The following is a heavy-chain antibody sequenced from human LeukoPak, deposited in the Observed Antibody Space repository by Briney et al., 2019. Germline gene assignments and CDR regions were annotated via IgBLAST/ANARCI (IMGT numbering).Heavy chain of an antibody. CDR1: GFTFSSYV. Sequence: PGGSLRLSCETAGFTFSSYVMHWVRRTPGKGLVWVSRISHNGFISYADSVKGRFTISRDNAKNTLILQMNSLRAEDTAVYYCARDWVYKIDYWGRGTLVTVSS. CDR3: ARDWVYKIDY. V-gene: IGHV3-74*01. J-gene: IGHJ4*02. D-gene: IGHD5-24*01. CDR2: ISHNGFI.